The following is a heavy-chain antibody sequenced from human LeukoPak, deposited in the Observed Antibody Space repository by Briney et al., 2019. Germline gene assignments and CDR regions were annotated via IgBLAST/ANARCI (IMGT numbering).Heavy chain of an antibody. CDR2: ISHSGNT. D-gene: IGHD3-3*01. Sequence: SETLSLTCTVSGGSISSSSYYWGWIRQPPGKGLEWIGEISHSGNTNYNPSLKSRVTISVDTSKSQFPLKLSSVTAADTAVYYCARGGDDFWSGDYRLKDYYYYMDVWGKGTTVTVSS. J-gene: IGHJ6*03. V-gene: IGHV4-39*06. CDR3: ARGGDDFWSGDYRLKDYYYYMDV. CDR1: GGSISSSSYY.